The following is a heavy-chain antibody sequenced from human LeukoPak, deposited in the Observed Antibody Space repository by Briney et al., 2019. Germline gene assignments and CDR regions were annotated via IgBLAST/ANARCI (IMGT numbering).Heavy chain of an antibody. CDR3: ARGQQLGYGMDV. V-gene: IGHV3-13*01. J-gene: IGHJ6*04. CDR2: IGTAGDT. D-gene: IGHD4-11*01. Sequence: GGSLRPSCVASGFTFSNFGMHWVRQATGKGLEWVSAIGTAGDTYYPGSVKGRFTISRENAKNSLYLQMNSLRAGDTAVYYCARGQQLGYGMDVWGKGTTVTVSS. CDR1: GFTFSNFG.